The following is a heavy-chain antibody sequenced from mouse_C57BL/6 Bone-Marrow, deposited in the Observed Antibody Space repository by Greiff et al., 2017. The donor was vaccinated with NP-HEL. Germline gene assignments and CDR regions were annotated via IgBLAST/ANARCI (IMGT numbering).Heavy chain of an antibody. J-gene: IGHJ4*01. CDR2: IDPSDSYT. CDR1: GYTFTSYW. V-gene: IGHV1-59*01. D-gene: IGHD1-1*01. Sequence: QVQLQQPGAELVRPGTSVKLSCKASGYTFTSYWMHWVKQRPGQGLEWIGVIDPSDSYTNYNQKFKGKATLTVDTSSSTAFMQLSSLTSEDSAVYYCARIGSYYSYAMDYWGQGTSVTVSS. CDR3: ARIGSYYSYAMDY.